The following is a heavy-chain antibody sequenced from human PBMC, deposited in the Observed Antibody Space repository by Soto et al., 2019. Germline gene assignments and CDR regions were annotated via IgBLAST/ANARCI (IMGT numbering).Heavy chain of an antibody. Sequence: PGGSLRLSCAASGFTFSSYGMHWVRQAPGKGLEWVAVISYDGSNKYYADSVKGRFTISRDNSKNTLYLQMNSPRAEDTAVYYCAKDSSGWYRGFNYGMDVWGQGTTVTVSS. D-gene: IGHD6-19*01. CDR1: GFTFSSYG. J-gene: IGHJ6*02. CDR3: AKDSSGWYRGFNYGMDV. CDR2: ISYDGSNK. V-gene: IGHV3-30*18.